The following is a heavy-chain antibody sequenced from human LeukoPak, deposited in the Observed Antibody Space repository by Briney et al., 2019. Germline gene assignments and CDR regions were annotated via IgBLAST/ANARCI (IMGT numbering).Heavy chain of an antibody. D-gene: IGHD4-23*01. V-gene: IGHV3-21*01. J-gene: IGHJ4*02. CDR2: ISSSSSYI. CDR3: ARDFLPPTVVLFDY. Sequence: GGSLRLFCAASGFTFSSYSMNWVRQAPGKGLEWVSSISSSSSYIYYADSVKGRFTISRDNAKNSLYLQMNSLRAEDTAVYYCARDFLPPTVVLFDYWGQGTLVTVSS. CDR1: GFTFSSYS.